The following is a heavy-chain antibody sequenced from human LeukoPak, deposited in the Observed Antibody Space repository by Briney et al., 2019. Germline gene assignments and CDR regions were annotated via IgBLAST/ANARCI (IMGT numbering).Heavy chain of an antibody. J-gene: IGHJ4*02. CDR3: ARVSSITLIVVPDYFDY. CDR2: INPNSGGT. D-gene: IGHD3-22*01. Sequence: GASVKVSCKASGYTFTDYFMHWVRQAPGQGLEWLGWINPNSGGTNCAQKFHGRVTMTRDTSISTAYMELSRLKSDDTAVYYCARVSSITLIVVPDYFDYWGQGTLVTVSS. CDR1: GYTFTDYF. V-gene: IGHV1-2*02.